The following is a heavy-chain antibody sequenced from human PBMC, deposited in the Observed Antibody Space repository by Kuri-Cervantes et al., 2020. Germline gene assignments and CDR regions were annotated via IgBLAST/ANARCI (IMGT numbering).Heavy chain of an antibody. CDR2: FDPEDGET. Sequence: ASVKDSCKVSGYTLTELSMHWVRQAPGKGLEWMGGFDPEDGETIYAQKFQGRVTMTEDTSTDTAYMELSSLRSEDTAVYYCVTYTLKYYGSGSPCMDVWGQGTTVTVSS. CDR1: GYTLTELS. J-gene: IGHJ6*02. CDR3: VTYTLKYYGSGSPCMDV. D-gene: IGHD3-10*01. V-gene: IGHV1-24*01.